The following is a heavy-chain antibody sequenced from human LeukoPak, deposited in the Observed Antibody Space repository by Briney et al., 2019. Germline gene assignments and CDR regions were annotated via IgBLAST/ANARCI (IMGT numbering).Heavy chain of an antibody. CDR1: GYTFTSYY. J-gene: IGHJ4*02. CDR3: ATFHYDILTGFDY. D-gene: IGHD3-9*01. CDR2: INPSGGST. Sequence: GASVKVSCKASGYTFTSYYMHWVRRAPGQGLEWMGIINPSGGSTIYAQKFQGRVTMTEDTSTDTAYMELSSLRSEDTAVYYCATFHYDILTGFDYWGQGTLVTVSS. V-gene: IGHV1-46*01.